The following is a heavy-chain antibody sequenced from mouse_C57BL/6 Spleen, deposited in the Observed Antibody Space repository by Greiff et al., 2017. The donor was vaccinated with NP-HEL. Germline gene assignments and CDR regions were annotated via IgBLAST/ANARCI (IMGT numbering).Heavy chain of an antibody. D-gene: IGHD4-1*01. CDR1: GFSLTSYG. CDR2: IWSGGST. J-gene: IGHJ4*01. V-gene: IGHV2-2*01. Sequence: VQLQQSGPGLVQPSQSLSITCTVSGFSLTSYGVHWVRQSPGKGLEWLGVIWSGGSTDYNAAFISRLSISKDNSKSQVFFKMNSLQADDTAIYYCARNRLTGTGYAMDYWGQGTSVTVSS. CDR3: ARNRLTGTGYAMDY.